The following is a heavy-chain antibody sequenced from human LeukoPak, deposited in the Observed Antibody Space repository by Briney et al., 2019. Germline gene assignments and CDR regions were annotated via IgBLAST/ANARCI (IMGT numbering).Heavy chain of an antibody. V-gene: IGHV4-39*01. Sequence: PSETLSLTCTVSGGSISSSSYYWGWIRQPPGKGLEWIGSIYYSGSTYYNPSLKSRVTISVDTSKNQFSLKLSSVTAADTAVYYCARHYYDSSGYYYVLFDYWGQGTLVTVSS. CDR1: GGSISSSSYY. CDR2: IYYSGST. J-gene: IGHJ4*02. D-gene: IGHD3-22*01. CDR3: ARHYYDSSGYYYVLFDY.